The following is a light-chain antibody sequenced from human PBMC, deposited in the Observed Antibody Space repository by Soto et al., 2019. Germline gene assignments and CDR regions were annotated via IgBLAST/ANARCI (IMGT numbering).Light chain of an antibody. CDR3: LQYNSYPWT. V-gene: IGKV1-17*01. CDR2: AAS. J-gene: IGKJ1*01. Sequence: LGWYQQKPGKAPNRLIYAASSLQSGVPSRVSGSGSGTEFTLTISSLQPEEFATYYCLQYNSYPWTFGQGTKVEIK.